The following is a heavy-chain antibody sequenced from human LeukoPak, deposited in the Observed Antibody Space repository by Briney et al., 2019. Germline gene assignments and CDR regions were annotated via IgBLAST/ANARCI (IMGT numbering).Heavy chain of an antibody. CDR3: ARSLGIAVGNWFDP. CDR2: TYYRSKWYN. V-gene: IGHV6-1*01. CDR1: GDSVSSNSAA. D-gene: IGHD6-19*01. J-gene: IGHJ5*02. Sequence: SQTLSLTFAISGDSVSSNSAAWNWIRQSPSRGLEWLGRTYYRSKWYNDYAVSVKSRITINPDTSKNQFSLQLNSVTPEDTAVYYCARSLGIAVGNWFDPWGQGTLVTVSS.